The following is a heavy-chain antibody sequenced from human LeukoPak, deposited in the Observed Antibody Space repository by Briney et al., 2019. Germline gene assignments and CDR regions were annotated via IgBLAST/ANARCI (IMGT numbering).Heavy chain of an antibody. V-gene: IGHV4-38-2*02. D-gene: IGHD6-13*01. CDR3: ARDILLAAAGHNWFDP. J-gene: IGHJ5*02. Sequence: PSETLSLTCTVSGYSISSGYYWGWIRQPPGQGLEWIGSIYHSGSTYYNPSLKSRVTISVDTSKNQFSLKLSSVTAADTAVYYCARDILLAAAGHNWFDPWGQGTLVTVSS. CDR2: IYHSGST. CDR1: GYSISSGYY.